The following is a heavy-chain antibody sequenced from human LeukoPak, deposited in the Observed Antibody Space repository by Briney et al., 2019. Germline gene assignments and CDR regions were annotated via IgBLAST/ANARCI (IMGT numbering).Heavy chain of an antibody. V-gene: IGHV4-59*01. D-gene: IGHD1-26*01. J-gene: IGHJ4*02. CDR3: ARVGLRGGSSYDGYFDY. CDR1: GGSISSYS. CDR2: IYYTGST. Sequence: SETLSLTCTVSGGSISSYSWSWIRQPPGKGLECIGYIYYTGSTNYNPSLKSRVTFSVDTSKNQFSLKLSSVTAADTAVYYCARVGLRGGSSYDGYFDYWGLGTLVTVSS.